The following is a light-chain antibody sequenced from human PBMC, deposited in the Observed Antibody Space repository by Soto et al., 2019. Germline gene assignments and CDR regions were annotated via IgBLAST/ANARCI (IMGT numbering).Light chain of an antibody. V-gene: IGLV2-14*01. Sequence: QSALTQPASVSGSPGHSLTISCTGTSSDVGNYNFVSWYQQHPGKAPKLMIYDVSSRPSGVSNRFSGSKSGNTASLTISELRVEEGAVFSGSYNTSSSIFVLESGPRAPVL. CDR3: SYNTSSSIFV. J-gene: IGLJ1*01. CDR1: SSDVGNYNF. CDR2: DVS.